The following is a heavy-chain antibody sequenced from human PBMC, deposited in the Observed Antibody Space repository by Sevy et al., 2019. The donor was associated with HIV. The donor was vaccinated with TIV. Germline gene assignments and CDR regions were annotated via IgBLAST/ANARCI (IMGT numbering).Heavy chain of an antibody. D-gene: IGHD3-22*01. CDR2: IWNDRSNK. Sequence: GGSLRLSCAASGFTFSSYGMHWVRQAPGKGLEWVAVIWNDRSNKHYADSVKGRFTISRDNSKNTLYLQMNSLRAEDTAVYYCASLPNNYYDSSGSSGDDAFDIWGQGTMLTVSS. CDR3: ASLPNNYYDSSGSSGDDAFDI. CDR1: GFTFSSYG. V-gene: IGHV3-33*01. J-gene: IGHJ3*02.